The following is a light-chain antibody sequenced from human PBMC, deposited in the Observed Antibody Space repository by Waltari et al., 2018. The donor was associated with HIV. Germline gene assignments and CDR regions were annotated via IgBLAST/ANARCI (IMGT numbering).Light chain of an antibody. CDR1: SSDVGGYNY. J-gene: IGLJ2*01. CDR3: SSYTSTTTL. CDR2: EVS. V-gene: IGLV2-14*01. Sequence: QSALTQPASVSGPPGQSITISCTGTSSDVGGYNYVSWYQQHPGKAPKLMIYEVSNRPSGVSHRFSGSKSGNTASLTISGLQAEDEADYYCSSYTSTTTLFGGGTKLTVL.